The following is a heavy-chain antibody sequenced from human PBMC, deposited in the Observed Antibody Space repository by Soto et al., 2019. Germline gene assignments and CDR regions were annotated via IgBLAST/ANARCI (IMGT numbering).Heavy chain of an antibody. D-gene: IGHD2-15*01. V-gene: IGHV4-61*01. CDR1: GGTVNSGSYY. J-gene: IGHJ4*02. CDR3: ARDYWPTGGRCDF. Sequence: KPSETLSLTCSVSGGTVNSGSYYWSWLRQPPGKGLEWIGHVYYSGTTKYNPSLKSRVTMSIDTSDKQFSLRLSSVSDADTAVYYCARDYWPTGGRCDFWGQGALVTVSA. CDR2: VYYSGTT.